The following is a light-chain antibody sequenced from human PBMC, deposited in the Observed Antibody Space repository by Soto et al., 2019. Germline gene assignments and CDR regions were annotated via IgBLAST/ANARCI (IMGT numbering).Light chain of an antibody. CDR3: QQYGRAWT. Sequence: IVLTQSPGTLSLSPGERATLSCRASQRVSSSYFAWYQHKPGQTPRLLLYGTSSRATGAPDRFSGSGSGTEFTLTISRLEHEDFAVYYCQQYGRAWTFGQGTKVEIK. CDR2: GTS. CDR1: QRVSSSY. J-gene: IGKJ1*01. V-gene: IGKV3-20*01.